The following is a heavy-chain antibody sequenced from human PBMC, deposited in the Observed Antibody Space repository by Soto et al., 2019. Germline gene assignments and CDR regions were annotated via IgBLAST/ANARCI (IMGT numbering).Heavy chain of an antibody. D-gene: IGHD4-17*01. CDR2: TRNKANSYTT. Sequence: EVQLVESGGGLVQPGGSLRLSCAASGFTFSDHYMDWVRQAPGNGLEWVGRTRNKANSYTTEYAASVKGRFTISRDNSKSSPYLQMNSLKTEDTAVYYCARGAPSRVTTVYYYGRDVWGQGTTVTVSS. CDR3: ARGAPSRVTTVYYYGRDV. CDR1: GFTFSDHY. J-gene: IGHJ6*02. V-gene: IGHV3-72*01.